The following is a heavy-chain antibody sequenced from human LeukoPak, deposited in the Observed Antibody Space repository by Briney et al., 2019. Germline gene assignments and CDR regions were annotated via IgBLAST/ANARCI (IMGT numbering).Heavy chain of an antibody. CDR2: ISSSSSYI. Sequence: GRSLRLSCAASGFTFSSYSMNWVRQAPGKGLEWVSSISSSSSYIYYADSVKGRFTISRDNAKNSLYLQMNSLRAEDTAEYYCARDRGVGYCSGGSCPRAFDYWGQGTLVTVSS. J-gene: IGHJ4*02. CDR1: GFTFSSYS. V-gene: IGHV3-21*01. CDR3: ARDRGVGYCSGGSCPRAFDY. D-gene: IGHD2-15*01.